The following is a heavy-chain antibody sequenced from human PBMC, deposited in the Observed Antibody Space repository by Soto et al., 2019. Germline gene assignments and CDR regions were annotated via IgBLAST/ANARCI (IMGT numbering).Heavy chain of an antibody. CDR3: ARSPLYYYDRSGYYVLGYFDY. Sequence: KASETLSLTCTVSGGSISSYYWSWIRQAPGKGLEWIGYIYYSGSTNYNPSLKSRVTISVDTSKNQFSLKLSSVTAADTAVYYCARSPLYYYDRSGYYVLGYFDYWGQGTLVTVS. CDR2: IYYSGST. CDR1: GGSISSYY. J-gene: IGHJ4*02. D-gene: IGHD3-22*01. V-gene: IGHV4-59*01.